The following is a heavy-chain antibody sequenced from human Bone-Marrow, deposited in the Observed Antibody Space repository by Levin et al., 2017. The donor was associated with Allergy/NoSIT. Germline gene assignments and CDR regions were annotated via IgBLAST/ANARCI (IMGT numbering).Heavy chain of an antibody. Sequence: GGSLRLSCAASGFIFSNYGMEWVRQAPGKGLEWVAVTSKDGSEKYYADSVKGRFSISKDNSRNTVYLQMSSLTTEDTAVYLCATSSWYQDYYWGQGTLVTVSS. CDR2: TSKDGSEK. V-gene: IGHV3-30*03. CDR3: ATSSWYQDYY. J-gene: IGHJ4*02. CDR1: GFIFSNYG. D-gene: IGHD6-13*01.